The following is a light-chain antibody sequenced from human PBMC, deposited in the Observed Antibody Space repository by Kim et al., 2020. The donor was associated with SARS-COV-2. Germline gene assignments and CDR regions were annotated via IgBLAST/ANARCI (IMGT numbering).Light chain of an antibody. CDR1: QSVSSY. J-gene: IGKJ4*01. CDR2: DAS. CDR3: QQRSNWPPKLT. Sequence: PGERATLSCRASQSVSSYLAWYQQKPGQAPRLLIYDASNRATGIPARFSGSGSGTDFTLTISSLEPEDFAVYYCQQRSNWPPKLTFGGGTKV. V-gene: IGKV3-11*01.